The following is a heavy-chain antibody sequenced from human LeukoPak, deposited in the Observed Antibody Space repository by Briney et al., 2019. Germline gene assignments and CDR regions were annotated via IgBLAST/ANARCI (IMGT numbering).Heavy chain of an antibody. D-gene: IGHD6-19*01. CDR2: FDPEDGET. CDR1: GYTLTELS. V-gene: IGHV1-24*01. J-gene: IGHJ4*02. Sequence: ASVTVSCKVSGYTLTELSMHWVRQAPGKGLEWMGGFDPEDGETIYAQKFQGRVTMTEDTSTDTAYMELSSLRSEDTAVYYCPTDNGSGWYYFDYWGQGTLVTVSS. CDR3: PTDNGSGWYYFDY.